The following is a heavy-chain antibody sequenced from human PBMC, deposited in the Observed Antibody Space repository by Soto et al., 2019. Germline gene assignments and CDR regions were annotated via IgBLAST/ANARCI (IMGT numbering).Heavy chain of an antibody. V-gene: IGHV4-59*01. J-gene: IGHJ4*02. CDR2: IYYSGST. CDR3: ARVPLRLGELSSYYFDL. D-gene: IGHD3-16*02. CDR1: GGSISSYY. Sequence: PSQTLSLTCTVSGGSISSYYWSWIRQPPGKGLEWIGYIYYSGSTNYNPSLKSRVTISVDTSKNQFSLKPSSVTAADTAVYYCARVPLRLGELSSYYFDLWGLGTPVTVSS.